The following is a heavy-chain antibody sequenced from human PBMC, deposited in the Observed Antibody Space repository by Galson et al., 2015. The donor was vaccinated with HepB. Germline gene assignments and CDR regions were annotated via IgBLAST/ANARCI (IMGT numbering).Heavy chain of an antibody. Sequence: LRLSCAVSGFTLGDYSMSWFRQAPGKGLEWVGFITSKAYGGTTEYAASVKGRFTISRDDSKSIAFLQINSLKSEDTAVYYCSRSHYGGDRYHYYGMDVWGQGTTVTVSS. V-gene: IGHV3-49*03. CDR1: GFTLGDYS. CDR3: SRSHYGGDRYHYYGMDV. D-gene: IGHD2-21*02. J-gene: IGHJ6*02. CDR2: ITSKAYGGTT.